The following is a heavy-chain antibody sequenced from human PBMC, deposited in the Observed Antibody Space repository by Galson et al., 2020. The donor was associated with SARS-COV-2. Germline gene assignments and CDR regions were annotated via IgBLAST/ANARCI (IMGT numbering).Heavy chain of an antibody. D-gene: IGHD2-2*01. CDR1: GYTFTSYG. CDR2: ISAYNGNT. CDR3: ARTGCTSCDHYYYYYMDV. J-gene: IGHJ6*03. Sequence: ASVKVSCKASGYTFTSYGISWVRQAPGQGLEWMGWISAYNGNTNYAQKLQGRVTMTTDTSTSTAYMELRSLRSDDTAAYYCARTGCTSCDHYYYYYMDVWGKGTTVTVSS. V-gene: IGHV1-18*01.